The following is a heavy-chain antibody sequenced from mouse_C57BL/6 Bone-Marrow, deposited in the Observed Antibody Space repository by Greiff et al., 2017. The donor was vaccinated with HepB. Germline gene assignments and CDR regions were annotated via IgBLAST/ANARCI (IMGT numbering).Heavy chain of an antibody. CDR3: VRHKSTMVYDY. J-gene: IGHJ4*01. V-gene: IGHV10-1*01. CDR1: GFSFNTYA. D-gene: IGHD2-1*01. Sequence: EVQLVESGGGLVQPKGSLKLSCAASGFSFNTYAMNWVRQAPGKGLEWVARIRSKSNNYATYYADSVKDRFTISRDDSESMLYLQMNNLKTEDTAMYYCVRHKSTMVYDYWGQGTSVTVSS. CDR2: IRSKSNNYAT.